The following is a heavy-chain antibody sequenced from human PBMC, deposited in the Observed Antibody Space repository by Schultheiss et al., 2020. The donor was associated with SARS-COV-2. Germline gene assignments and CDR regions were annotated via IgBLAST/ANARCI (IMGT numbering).Heavy chain of an antibody. V-gene: IGHV4-59*01. CDR2: IYYSGST. Sequence: SQTLSLTCSVSGDSIGTYYWNWVRQSPGKGLEWIGYIYYSGSTNYNPSVKSRVTMSVDKSKNQFSLKLSSVTAADTAVYYCARVGRSYYGSGSPNWFDPWGQGTLVTVSS. J-gene: IGHJ5*02. CDR3: ARVGRSYYGSGSPNWFDP. CDR1: GDSIGTYY. D-gene: IGHD3-10*01.